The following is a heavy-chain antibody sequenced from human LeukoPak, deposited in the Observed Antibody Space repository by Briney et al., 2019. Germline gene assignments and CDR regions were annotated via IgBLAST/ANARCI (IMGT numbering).Heavy chain of an antibody. V-gene: IGHV4-34*01. D-gene: IGHD1-26*01. CDR2: IYYSGST. CDR1: GGSFSGYY. CDR3: ARNGGSTGFDY. Sequence: PSETLSLTCAVYGGSFSGYYWSWIRQPPGKGLEWIGSIYYSGSTNYNPSLKSRVTMSVDTSKNQFSLKLSSVTALDTAVYYCARNGGSTGFDYWGQGTLVTVSS. J-gene: IGHJ4*02.